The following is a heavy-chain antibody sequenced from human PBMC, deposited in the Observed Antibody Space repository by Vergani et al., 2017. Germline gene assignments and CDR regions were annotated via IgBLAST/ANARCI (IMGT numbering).Heavy chain of an antibody. D-gene: IGHD1-26*01. CDR1: GINFSSYS. CDR3: VKDXMGASFVGTNHNDY. CDR2: ISRNSSPI. J-gene: IGHJ4*02. Sequence: EVQLVESGGGLVQRGGVLGLSRAASGINFSSYSQDWVRQAPGEGLEWVSYISRNSSPIYYADSVQGRFTISRDNAKNSLYLQMNSLRAEDTAVYYCVKDXMGASFVGTNHNDYWGQGTLVTVSS. V-gene: IGHV3-48*01.